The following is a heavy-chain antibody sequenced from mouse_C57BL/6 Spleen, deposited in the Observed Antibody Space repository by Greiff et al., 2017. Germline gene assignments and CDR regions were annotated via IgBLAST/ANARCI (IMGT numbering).Heavy chain of an antibody. CDR2: IHPNSGST. J-gene: IGHJ2*01. Sequence: QVQLQQPGAELVKPGASVKLSCKASGYTFTSYWMHWVKQRPGQGLEWIGMIHPNSGSTNYNEKFKSKATLTVDKSSSTAYMQLSSLTSEDSAVYYWALYYYGSSPYLYYFDYWGQGTTLTVSS. CDR1: GYTFTSYW. D-gene: IGHD1-1*01. CDR3: ALYYYGSSPYLYYFDY. V-gene: IGHV1-64*01.